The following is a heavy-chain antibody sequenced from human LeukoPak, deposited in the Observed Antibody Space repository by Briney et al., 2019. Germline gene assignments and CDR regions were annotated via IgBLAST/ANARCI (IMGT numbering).Heavy chain of an antibody. D-gene: IGHD6-13*01. J-gene: IGHJ4*02. CDR3: ARAPRIAAAGYNFDY. CDR1: GFTFSSYW. CDR2: IKQDGSEK. V-gene: IGHV3-7*01. Sequence: GGSLRLSCAASGFTFSSYWMSWVRQAPGKGREWVANIKQDGSEKYYVDSVKGRFTISRDNAKNSLYLQMNSLRAEDTAVYYCARAPRIAAAGYNFDYWGQGTLVTVSS.